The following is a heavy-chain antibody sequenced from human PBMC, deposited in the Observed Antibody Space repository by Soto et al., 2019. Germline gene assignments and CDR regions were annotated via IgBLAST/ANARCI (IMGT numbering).Heavy chain of an antibody. CDR3: AHIPNYYQYDSFDP. V-gene: IGHV2-5*02. D-gene: IGHD3-16*01. CDR1: GFSLTTRGVG. J-gene: IGHJ5*02. Sequence: QITLKESGPTLVKPTQTLTLTCTFSGFSLTTRGVGVGWIRQPPGKALECLALIYWDDDKRYSPSLQSRLTITKDTSKDQVVLTMTNVDPVDTATYYCAHIPNYYQYDSFDPGGQGTLVSVSS. CDR2: IYWDDDK.